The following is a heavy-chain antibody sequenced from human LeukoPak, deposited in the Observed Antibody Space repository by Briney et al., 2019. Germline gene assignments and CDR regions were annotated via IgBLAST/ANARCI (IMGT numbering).Heavy chain of an antibody. V-gene: IGHV1-8*01. CDR3: ARFVYGSGSYRDY. Sequence: ASVKVSCKASGYTFTSYDINWARQATGQGLEWMGWMNPNSGNTGYAQKFQGRVTMTRNTSISTAYMELSSLRSEDTAVYYCARFVYGSGSYRDYWGQGTLVTVSS. CDR1: GYTFTSYD. CDR2: MNPNSGNT. J-gene: IGHJ4*02. D-gene: IGHD3-10*01.